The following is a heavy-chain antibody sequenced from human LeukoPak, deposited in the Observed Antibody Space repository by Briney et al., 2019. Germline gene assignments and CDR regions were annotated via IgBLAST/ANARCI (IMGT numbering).Heavy chain of an antibody. D-gene: IGHD3-22*01. V-gene: IGHV3-23*01. CDR2: ISGGGSGT. J-gene: IGHJ3*02. CDR3: AKAVGSSGYFSRDAFDI. Sequence: GGSLRLSCAPSGFTFSSYSMSWVRQAPGKGLEWVAVISGGGSGTYYADSVRGRFTISRDNSKNTVYLQMNSLRAEDTAIYYCAKAVGSSGYFSRDAFDIWGQGTMVTVSS. CDR1: GFTFSSYS.